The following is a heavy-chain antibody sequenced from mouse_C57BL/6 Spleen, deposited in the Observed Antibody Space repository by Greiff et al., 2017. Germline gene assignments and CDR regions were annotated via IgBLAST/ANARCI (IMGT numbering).Heavy chain of an antibody. CDR2: ISSGGSYT. V-gene: IGHV5-6*01. CDR3: ARQVITTVYYFDY. D-gene: IGHD1-1*01. J-gene: IGHJ2*01. CDR1: GFTFSSYG. Sequence: EVQRVESGGDLVKPGGSLKLSCAASGFTFSSYGMSLVRQTPDTRLEWVATISSGGSYTYYPDSVKGRFTISRDHAKNTLYLQMSSLKSEDTAMYYCARQVITTVYYFDYWGQGTTLTVSS.